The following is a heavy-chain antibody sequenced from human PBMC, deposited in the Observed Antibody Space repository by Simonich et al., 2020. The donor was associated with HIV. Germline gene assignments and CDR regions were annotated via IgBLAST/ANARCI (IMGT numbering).Heavy chain of an antibody. CDR2: FIPIFGTA. V-gene: IGHV1-69*05. CDR1: GGTFSSYA. J-gene: IGHJ4*02. CDR3: AREDFGDYGGKHFAY. Sequence: QVPLVQSGAEVKKPGSSVKVSCKASGGTFSSYAISWVRQATGQGLEWLGRFIPIFGTANYAQKLQGRVTINMDESPSTAYRELNSLTSEDTAIYYCAREDFGDYGGKHFAYWGQGTLVTVSS. D-gene: IGHD4-17*01.